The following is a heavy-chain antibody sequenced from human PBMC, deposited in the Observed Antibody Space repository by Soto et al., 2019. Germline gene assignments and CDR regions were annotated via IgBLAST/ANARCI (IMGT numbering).Heavy chain of an antibody. CDR2: INHSGST. V-gene: IGHV4-34*01. J-gene: IGHJ3*02. D-gene: IGHD2-21*02. CDR3: ARVAGGDFDAFDI. Sequence: SETLSLTCAVYGGSFSGYYWSWIRQPPGKGLEWIGEINHSGSTNYNPSLKSRVTISVDTSKNQFSLKLSSVTAADTAVYYCARVAGGDFDAFDIWGQGTMVTVSS. CDR1: GGSFSGYY.